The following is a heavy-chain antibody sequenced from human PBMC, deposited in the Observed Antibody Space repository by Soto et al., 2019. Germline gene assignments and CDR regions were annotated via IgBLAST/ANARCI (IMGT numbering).Heavy chain of an antibody. CDR1: GFILSDCA. Sequence: EVQLVEPGGGLVQPGGSLRLSCATSGFILSDCAMNWVRQAPGKGLEGVSYISSSSSVIDYADSVKGRFTVSRDNARNSLYLQMNSLRAEDTAVYYCARDLSWGSNWYYYMDVWGKGTTVTVSS. J-gene: IGHJ6*03. CDR2: ISSSSSVI. CDR3: ARDLSWGSNWYYYMDV. D-gene: IGHD7-27*01. V-gene: IGHV3-48*01.